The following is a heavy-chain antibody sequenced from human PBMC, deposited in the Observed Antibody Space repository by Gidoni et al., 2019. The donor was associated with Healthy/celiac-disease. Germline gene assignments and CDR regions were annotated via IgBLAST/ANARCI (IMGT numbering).Heavy chain of an antibody. Sequence: QVQLQASCPGLVKPSQTLSLTSTVPGGPISSGSYYWSWLRPPAGQGLEGIGRIDTSGSTNYNPSLKSRVTISVDTSKNQFSLKLSSVTAADTAVYYCARQYCSGGSCYDYWGQGTLVTVSS. CDR2: IDTSGST. J-gene: IGHJ4*02. CDR1: GGPISSGSYY. CDR3: ARQYCSGGSCYDY. D-gene: IGHD2-15*01. V-gene: IGHV4-61*02.